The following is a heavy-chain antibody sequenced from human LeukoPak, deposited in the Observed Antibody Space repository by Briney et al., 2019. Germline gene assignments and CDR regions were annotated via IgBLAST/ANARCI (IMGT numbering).Heavy chain of an antibody. Sequence: ASVKVSCKASGYTFTSYGISWVRQAPGQGLEWMGWISAYNGNTNYAQKLQGRVTMTTDTFTSTAYMELKSLRSDDTAVYYCAREGGGNGHDAFDIWGQGTMVTVSS. CDR2: ISAYNGNT. D-gene: IGHD4-23*01. CDR3: AREGGGNGHDAFDI. CDR1: GYTFTSYG. V-gene: IGHV1-18*01. J-gene: IGHJ3*02.